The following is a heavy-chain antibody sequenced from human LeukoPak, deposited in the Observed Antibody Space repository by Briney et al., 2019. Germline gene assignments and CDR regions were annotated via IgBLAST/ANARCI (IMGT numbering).Heavy chain of an antibody. CDR1: GYTFTINH. CDR3: ATALGYCSGGSCYPYNWFDP. Sequence: ASVKISCKASGYTFTINHIHWVRQAPGQGLEWMGVINPSGDSTTYAQNFQGRVTMTEDTSTDTAYMELSSLRSEDTAVYYCATALGYCSGGSCYPYNWFDPWGQGTLVTVSS. V-gene: IGHV1-46*01. J-gene: IGHJ5*02. D-gene: IGHD2-15*01. CDR2: INPSGDST.